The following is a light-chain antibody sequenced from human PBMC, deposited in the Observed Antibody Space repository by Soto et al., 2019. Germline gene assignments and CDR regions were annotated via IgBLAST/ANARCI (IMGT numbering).Light chain of an antibody. CDR3: QQRSNWPRT. CDR1: QSVSSN. CDR2: GAF. V-gene: IGKV3-15*01. J-gene: IGKJ1*01. Sequence: EIVMTQSPVTLSVSPGERVTLSCRASQSVSSNLAWCQQKPGLAPSLLIHGAFPRATGIPARFSGTGSGTEFTLTISSLQPEDFAVYYCQQRSNWPRTFGQGTKVDIK.